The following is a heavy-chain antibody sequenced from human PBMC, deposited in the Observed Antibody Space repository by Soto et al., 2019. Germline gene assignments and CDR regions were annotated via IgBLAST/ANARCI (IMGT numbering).Heavy chain of an antibody. Sequence: PSETLSLTCTVSGGDISNDYWHWIRQAPGRGLEWIGYMYKSGNTNYNSSLRSRVTISVDTSKRQLSLKLNSVTVADTAVYYCARSAYCGSGCYYYFDYWGPGTLVTVSS. D-gene: IGHD2-21*02. CDR1: GGDISNDY. V-gene: IGHV4-59*01. J-gene: IGHJ4*02. CDR2: MYKSGNT. CDR3: ARSAYCGSGCYYYFDY.